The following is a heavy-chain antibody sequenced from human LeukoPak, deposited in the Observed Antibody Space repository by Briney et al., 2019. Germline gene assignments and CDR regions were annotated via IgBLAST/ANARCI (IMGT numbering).Heavy chain of an antibody. V-gene: IGHV4-4*02. Sequence: PSGTLSLTCAVSGGSISSSNWWSWVRQPPGKGLEWIGEIYHSGSTNYNPSLKGRVTISVDKSKNQFSLKLSSVTAADTAVYYCADHYYDSSGYPSAEYFQHWGQGTLVTVSS. D-gene: IGHD3-22*01. CDR3: ADHYYDSSGYPSAEYFQH. CDR1: GGSISSSNW. J-gene: IGHJ1*01. CDR2: IYHSGST.